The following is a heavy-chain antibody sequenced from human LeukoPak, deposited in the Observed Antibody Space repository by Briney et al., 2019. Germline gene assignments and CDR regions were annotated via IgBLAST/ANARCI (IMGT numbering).Heavy chain of an antibody. CDR3: ASSRNYDFWSAVPHSSNY. Sequence: TSVKVSCKASGGTFSSYAISWVRQAPGQGLEWMGGIIPIFGTANYAQKFQGRVTITADESTSTAYMELSSLRSEDTAVYYCASSRNYDFWSAVPHSSNYWGQGTLVTVSS. J-gene: IGHJ4*02. V-gene: IGHV1-69*13. D-gene: IGHD3-3*01. CDR1: GGTFSSYA. CDR2: IIPIFGTA.